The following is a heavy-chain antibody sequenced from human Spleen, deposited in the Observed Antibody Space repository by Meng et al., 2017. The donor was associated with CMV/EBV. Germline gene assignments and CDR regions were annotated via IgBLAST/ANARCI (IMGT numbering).Heavy chain of an antibody. CDR1: GGSISSSSYC. CDR2: VSYSGST. D-gene: IGHD3-16*01. J-gene: IGHJ4*02. CDR3: ARDPATGPRGDHFDY. V-gene: IGHV4-39*02. Sequence: SETLSLTCTVSGGSISSSSYCWGWIRQPPGKGPEWIGRVSYSGSTYYNPSLKSRVTISVDTSKNQFSLNLSSVTAADTAVYYCARDPATGPRGDHFDYWGQGTRVTVSS.